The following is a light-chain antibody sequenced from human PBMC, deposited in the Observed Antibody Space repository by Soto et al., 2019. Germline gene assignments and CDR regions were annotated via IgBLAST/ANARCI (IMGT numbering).Light chain of an antibody. V-gene: IGLV2-14*01. CDR3: SSYTTSSTVV. CDR1: SSDVGAYGY. CDR2: EVS. Sequence: QSALTQPASVSGSPGQSITISCTGTSSDVGAYGYVSWYQQHPGKAPKLMIYEVSYSPSGVSNRFSGSKSGNAASLTISGLQAEDEADYYCSSYTTSSTVVFGGGTKVTVL. J-gene: IGLJ2*01.